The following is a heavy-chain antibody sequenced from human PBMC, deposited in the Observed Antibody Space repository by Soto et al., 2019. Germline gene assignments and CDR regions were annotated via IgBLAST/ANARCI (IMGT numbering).Heavy chain of an antibody. CDR3: ARGRYCLTGRCFPNWFDS. Sequence: ARSHTYSVSGESISTFDYVCSWFRHPPAQALEYIGYIYKSATTYYNPSFESRVAISLDTSKSQFSLNVTSLTAADTAVYFCARGRYCLTGRCFPNWFDSWGQGTRVTV. CDR2: IYKSATT. CDR1: GESISTFDYV. D-gene: IGHD2-15*01. J-gene: IGHJ5*01. V-gene: IGHV4-30-4*01.